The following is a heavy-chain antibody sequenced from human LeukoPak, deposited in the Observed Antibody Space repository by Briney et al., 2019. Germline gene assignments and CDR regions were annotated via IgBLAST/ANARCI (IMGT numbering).Heavy chain of an antibody. CDR1: GYTFTSYG. J-gene: IGHJ4*02. CDR3: ARTLAYGSGSHSGYY. V-gene: IGHV1-18*04. D-gene: IGHD3-10*01. Sequence: ASVKVSCKASGYTFTSYGISWVRQAPGQGLEWMGWISAYNGNTNYAQKLQGRVTMTTDTSTSTAYMELRSLRSDDTAVYYCARTLAYGSGSHSGYYWGQGTLVTVSS. CDR2: ISAYNGNT.